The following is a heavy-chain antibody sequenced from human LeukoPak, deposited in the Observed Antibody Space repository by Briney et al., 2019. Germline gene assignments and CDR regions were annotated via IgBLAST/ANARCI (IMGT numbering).Heavy chain of an antibody. V-gene: IGHV4-59*01. D-gene: IGHD5/OR15-5a*01. Sequence: SETLSLTCTVSGRSISTYYWSWIRQPPGKGLECIGYIYYSGSTNYNPSLKSRVTISVDTSKNQFSLKLSSVTAADTAVYYCARDSVDVDAFDIWGQGTMVTVSS. CDR3: ARDSVDVDAFDI. J-gene: IGHJ3*02. CDR1: GRSISTYY. CDR2: IYYSGST.